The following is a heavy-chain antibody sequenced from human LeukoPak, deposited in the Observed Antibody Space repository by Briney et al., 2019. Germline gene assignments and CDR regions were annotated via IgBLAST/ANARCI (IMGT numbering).Heavy chain of an antibody. D-gene: IGHD4-11*01. J-gene: IGHJ6*03. CDR2: IYYSGST. CDR3: ARLYSYYYYMDV. Sequence: PSQTLSLTCTVSGGSISSGDSYWGWIRHPPGKGLEWIGYIYYSGSTYYNPSLKSRVTISVDTSKNQFSLKLSSVTAADTAVYYCARLYSYYYYMDVWGKGTTVTVSS. V-gene: IGHV4-30-4*01. CDR1: GGSISSGDSY.